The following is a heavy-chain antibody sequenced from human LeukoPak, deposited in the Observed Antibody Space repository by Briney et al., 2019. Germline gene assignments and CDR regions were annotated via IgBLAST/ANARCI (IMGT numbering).Heavy chain of an antibody. D-gene: IGHD3-3*01. J-gene: IGHJ1*01. Sequence: PGGSLRLSCAASGFTFSSYAMSWVRQAPGKGLEWVSAISGSGGSTYYADSVKGRFTIYRDNSKNTLYLQMNSLRAEDTAVYYCAKDGAIFGVVIEYFQHWGQGTLVTVSS. CDR1: GFTFSSYA. CDR2: ISGSGGST. V-gene: IGHV3-23*01. CDR3: AKDGAIFGVVIEYFQH.